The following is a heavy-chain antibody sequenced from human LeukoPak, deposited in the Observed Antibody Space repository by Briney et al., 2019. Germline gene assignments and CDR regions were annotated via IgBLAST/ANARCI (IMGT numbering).Heavy chain of an antibody. V-gene: IGHV1-46*01. CDR2: INPSGGST. D-gene: IGHD2-2*02. CDR1: GYTFTSYG. J-gene: IGHJ4*02. Sequence: ASVKVSCKASGYTFTSYGISWVRQAPGQGLEWMGIINPSGGSTSYAQKFQGRVTMTRDTSTSTVYMELSSLRSEDTAVYYCARGARRVDIVVVPAAINEPGFDYWGQGTLVTVSS. CDR3: ARGARRVDIVVVPAAINEPGFDY.